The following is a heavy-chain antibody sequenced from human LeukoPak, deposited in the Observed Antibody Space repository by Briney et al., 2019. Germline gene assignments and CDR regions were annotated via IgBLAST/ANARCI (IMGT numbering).Heavy chain of an antibody. CDR2: ISAYNGNT. CDR1: GYRFTSYR. Sequence: ASVKVSCKASGYRFTSYRITWVRQAPGQGLEWMGWISAYNGNTNYAQKLQGRVTLTTDTSTSTAYMELRSLRSDDTAVYYCAREGYCSGGTSYSTMNWFDPWGQGTLVTVSS. D-gene: IGHD2-15*01. V-gene: IGHV1-18*01. CDR3: AREGYCSGGTSYSTMNWFDP. J-gene: IGHJ5*02.